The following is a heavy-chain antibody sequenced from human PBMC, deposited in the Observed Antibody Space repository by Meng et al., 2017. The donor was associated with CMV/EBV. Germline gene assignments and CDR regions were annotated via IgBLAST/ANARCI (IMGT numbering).Heavy chain of an antibody. J-gene: IGHJ5*02. CDR1: GFTFSDYY. CDR2: ISSSSTI. V-gene: IGHV3-69-1*01. CDR3: ARAALWSGSIWFDP. Sequence: GESLKISCAASGFTFSDYYMNWVRQAPGKGLEWVSSISSSSTIYYADSVKGRFTISRDNAKNSLYLQMNSLRAEDTAVYYCARAALWSGSIWFDPWGQGTLVTVSS. D-gene: IGHD3-3*01.